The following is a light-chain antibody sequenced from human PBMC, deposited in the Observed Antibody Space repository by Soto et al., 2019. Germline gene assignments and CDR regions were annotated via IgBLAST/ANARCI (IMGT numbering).Light chain of an antibody. CDR2: GAS. V-gene: IGKV3-15*01. J-gene: IGKJ2*01. CDR1: QSVSSN. CDR3: YQYNNWPPFT. Sequence: EIVMTQSPATLSVSPGDRATLSCRASQSVSSNLAWYEQKPGQAPRLLIYGASTRATGIPARFCGSGSATEFTLNISRLQSEDFAGYFCYQYNNWPPFTFGQGTKLEIK.